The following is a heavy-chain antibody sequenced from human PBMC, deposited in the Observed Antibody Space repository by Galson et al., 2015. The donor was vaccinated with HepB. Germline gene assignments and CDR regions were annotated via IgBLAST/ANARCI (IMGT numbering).Heavy chain of an antibody. CDR1: GGTFSSYA. D-gene: IGHD6-13*01. Sequence: SVKVSCKASGGTFSSYAISWVRQAPGQGLEWMGRIIPILGIANYAQKFQGRVTITADKSTSTAYMELISLRSEDTAVYYCARGSSSWYDWFDPWGQGTLVTVSS. V-gene: IGHV1-69*04. J-gene: IGHJ5*02. CDR2: IIPILGIA. CDR3: ARGSSSWYDWFDP.